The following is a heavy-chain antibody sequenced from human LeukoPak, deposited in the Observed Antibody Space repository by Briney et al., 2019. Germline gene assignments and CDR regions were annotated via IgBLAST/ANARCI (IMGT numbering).Heavy chain of an antibody. CDR1: GFIFSNYD. Sequence: PGGSLRLSCSASGFIFSNYDMHWVRQAPGKGLECVSAINNNGGRTYYADSVKGRFTVSRDNPKNTLYLQMSSLRAEDTAVYYCVKMYDGYWGQGTLVTVSS. J-gene: IGHJ4*02. CDR3: VKMYDGY. D-gene: IGHD3-3*01. V-gene: IGHV3-64D*06. CDR2: INNNGGRT.